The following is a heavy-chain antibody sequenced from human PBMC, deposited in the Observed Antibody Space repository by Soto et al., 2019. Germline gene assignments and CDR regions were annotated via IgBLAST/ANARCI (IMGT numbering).Heavy chain of an antibody. CDR1: GGSISSSSYY. D-gene: IGHD4-17*01. Sequence: SETLSLTCTVSGGSISSSSYYWGWIRQPPGKGLEWIGSIYYSGSTYYNPSLKSRVTISVDTSKNQFSLKLSSVTAADTAVYYCARNMRPDYGDSPYYFDYWGQGTLVTVSS. V-gene: IGHV4-39*01. J-gene: IGHJ4*02. CDR2: IYYSGST. CDR3: ARNMRPDYGDSPYYFDY.